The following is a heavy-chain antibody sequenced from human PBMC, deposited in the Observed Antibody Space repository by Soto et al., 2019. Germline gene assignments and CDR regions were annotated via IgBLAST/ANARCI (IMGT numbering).Heavy chain of an antibody. J-gene: IGHJ6*02. CDR3: ATPCHLLRFYYYGMDV. CDR2: IYYSGST. D-gene: IGHD3-3*01. CDR1: GGSISSSSYY. V-gene: IGHV4-39*01. Sequence: SENLSLTCTVSGGSISSSSYYWGWIRQPPGKGLEWIGSIYYSGSTYYNPSLKSRVTISVDTSKNQFSLKLSSVTAADTAVYYCATPCHLLRFYYYGMDVWGQGTTVTVSS.